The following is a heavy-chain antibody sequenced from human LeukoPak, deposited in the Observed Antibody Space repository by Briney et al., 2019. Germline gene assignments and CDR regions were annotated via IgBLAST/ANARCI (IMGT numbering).Heavy chain of an antibody. V-gene: IGHV3-23*01. CDR3: AKGPKRSVVPAAMHY. CDR1: GFTFSSYA. Sequence: GGSLRLSCAASGFTFSSYAMSWVRQAPGKGLEWVSAISGSGGSTYYADSVKGRFTISRDNSKNTLYLQMNSLRAEDTAVYYCAKGPKRSVVPAAMHYWGQGTLVTVSS. CDR2: ISGSGGST. J-gene: IGHJ4*02. D-gene: IGHD2-2*01.